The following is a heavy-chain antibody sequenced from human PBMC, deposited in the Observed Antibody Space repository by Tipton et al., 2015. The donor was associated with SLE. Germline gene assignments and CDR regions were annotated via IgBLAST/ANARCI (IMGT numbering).Heavy chain of an antibody. J-gene: IGHJ6*03. Sequence: LRLSCTVSGDSISWNHYYYSWIRQPAGKGLEWIGYIYYSGSTNYNPSLKSRVTISVDTSKNQFSLKLSSVTAADTAVYYCARGGLGVSYYYYMDVWGKGTTVTVSS. D-gene: IGHD1-26*01. CDR2: IYYSGST. CDR3: ARGGLGVSYYYYMDV. CDR1: GDSISWNHYY. V-gene: IGHV4-61*10.